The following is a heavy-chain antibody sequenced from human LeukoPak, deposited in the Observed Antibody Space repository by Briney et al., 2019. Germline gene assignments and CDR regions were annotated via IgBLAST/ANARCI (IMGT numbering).Heavy chain of an antibody. V-gene: IGHV4-4*07. CDR1: GGSISSYY. Sequence: SETLSLTCTVSGGSISSYYWSWIRQPAGKGLEWVGRIYTSGSTNYNPSLKSRVTMSVDTSKNQFSLKLSSVTAADTAVYYCAREEVTIFGVVPQFDPWGQGTLVTVSS. CDR3: AREEVTIFGVVPQFDP. D-gene: IGHD3-3*01. J-gene: IGHJ5*02. CDR2: IYTSGST.